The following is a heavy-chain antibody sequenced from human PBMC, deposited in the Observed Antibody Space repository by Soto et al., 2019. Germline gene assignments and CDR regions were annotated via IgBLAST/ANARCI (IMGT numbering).Heavy chain of an antibody. CDR3: ARGPARILTYYGMDV. D-gene: IGHD2-8*01. Sequence: SETLSLTCAVYGGSFSGYYWSWIRQPPGKGLEWIGEINHSGSTNYNPSLKSRVTISVDTSKNQFSLKLSSVTAADTAVYYCARGPARILTYYGMDVWGQGTTVTVSS. CDR1: GGSFSGYY. V-gene: IGHV4-34*01. J-gene: IGHJ6*02. CDR2: INHSGST.